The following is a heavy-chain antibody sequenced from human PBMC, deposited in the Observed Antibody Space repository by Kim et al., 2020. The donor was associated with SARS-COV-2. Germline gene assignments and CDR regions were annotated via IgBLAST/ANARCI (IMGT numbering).Heavy chain of an antibody. V-gene: IGHV4-39*07. CDR3: ARDPSGAAVD. CDR2: IYYSGST. CDR1: GGSISSSSYY. D-gene: IGHD6-13*01. J-gene: IGHJ4*02. Sequence: SETLSLTCTVSGGSISSSSYYWGWIRQPPGKGLEWIGSIYYSGSTYYNPSLKSRVTISVDTSKNQFSLKLSSVTAADTAVYYCARDPSGAAVDWGQGTLVTVSS.